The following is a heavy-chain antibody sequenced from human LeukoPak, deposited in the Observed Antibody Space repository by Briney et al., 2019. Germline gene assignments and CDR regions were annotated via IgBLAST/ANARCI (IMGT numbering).Heavy chain of an antibody. CDR2: ISSSSGYI. CDR3: ARDFYDTSGLDY. D-gene: IGHD3-22*01. CDR1: GFIFSSYS. J-gene: IGHJ4*02. V-gene: IGHV3-21*01. Sequence: PGGSLRLSCAASGFIFSSYSMNWVRQAPGKGLEWVSYISSSSGYIYYADSVKSRFTISRDNAKNSLYLQMNSLRAEDTAVYYCARDFYDTSGLDYWGQGTLVTVSS.